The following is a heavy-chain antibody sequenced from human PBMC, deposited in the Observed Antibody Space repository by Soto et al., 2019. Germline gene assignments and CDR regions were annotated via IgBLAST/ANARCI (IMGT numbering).Heavy chain of an antibody. V-gene: IGHV1-18*01. J-gene: IGHJ5*02. D-gene: IGHD4-17*01. CDR2: ISAYNGNT. CDR1: GYTFTSYG. CDR3: ARDYVYYGGNSGHGWFDP. Sequence: QVQLVQSGAEVKKPGASVKVSCKASGYTFTSYGISWVRQAPGQGLEWMGWISAYNGNTNYAQKLQGRVSMTTDTATSTAYMELRSLRSDDTAVYYCARDYVYYGGNSGHGWFDPWGQGTLVTVSS.